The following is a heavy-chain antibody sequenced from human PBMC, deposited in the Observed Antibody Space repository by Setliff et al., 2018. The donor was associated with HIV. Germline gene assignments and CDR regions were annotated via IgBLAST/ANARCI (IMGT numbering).Heavy chain of an antibody. V-gene: IGHV1-69*13. CDR3: ARGLSTGSLRIDY. CDR1: GGTFSDHG. CDR2: IIPISGTS. J-gene: IGHJ4*02. D-gene: IGHD1-1*01. Sequence: SVKVSCKASGGTFSDHGITWVRQAPGQGLDWMGGIIPISGTSNYAQKFWGRLTITADESTRTAYMELSSLRSEDTAVYYCARGLSTGSLRIDYWGLGTLVTVSS.